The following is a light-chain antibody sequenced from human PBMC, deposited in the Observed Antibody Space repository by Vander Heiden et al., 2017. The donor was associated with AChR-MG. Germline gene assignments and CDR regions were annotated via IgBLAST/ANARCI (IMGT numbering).Light chain of an antibody. CDR1: QAVSNY. Sequence: DIQLTQSPSFLSASVGDRVTITCRASQAVSNYLAWYQQKPGKAPKLLTYPSSTLQTEVPSRFSGSGSGTEFTLTIASLQPEDVATYYGQRLYDFGPGTKVDIK. J-gene: IGKJ3*01. V-gene: IGKV1-9*01. CDR3: QRLYD. CDR2: PSS.